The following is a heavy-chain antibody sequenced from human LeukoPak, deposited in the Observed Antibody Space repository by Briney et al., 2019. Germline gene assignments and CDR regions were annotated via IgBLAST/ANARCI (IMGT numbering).Heavy chain of an antibody. V-gene: IGHV4-39*02. CDR2: IYYGGST. Sequence: SETLSLTCALSGGSISSFSHYWGWIRQPPGKGLEWIGKIYYGGSTYYNPSLKSRVTISLDTSEKGFSLKLSSVTAADTAVYYCARMSGDLGFDYWGQGTLVTVSS. CDR1: GGSISSFSHY. CDR3: ARMSGDLGFDY. J-gene: IGHJ4*02. D-gene: IGHD3-16*01.